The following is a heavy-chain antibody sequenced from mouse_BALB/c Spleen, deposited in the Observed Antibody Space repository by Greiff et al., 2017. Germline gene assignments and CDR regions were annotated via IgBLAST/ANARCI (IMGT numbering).Heavy chain of an antibody. Sequence: QVQLQQSGPGLVQPSQSLSITCTVSGFSLTSYGVHWVRQSPGKGLEWLGVIWSGGSTDYNAAFISRLSLSKDNSKSQVFFKMNSLQANDTAIYYCARKTLGLYWYFDVWGAGTTVTVSS. V-gene: IGHV2-2*02. CDR1: GFSLTSYG. D-gene: IGHD3-1*01. J-gene: IGHJ1*01. CDR2: IWSGGST. CDR3: ARKTLGLYWYFDV.